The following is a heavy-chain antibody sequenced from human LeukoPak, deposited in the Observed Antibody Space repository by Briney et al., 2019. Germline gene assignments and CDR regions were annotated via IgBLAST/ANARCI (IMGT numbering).Heavy chain of an antibody. Sequence: GGSLRLSCAASGFTFSSYAMHWVRQAPGKGLEWVAVISYDGSNKYYADSVKGRFTISRDNSKDTLFLQMHSLRPEDTAVYYCVREDTPATANYWGQGTLVTISS. J-gene: IGHJ4*02. CDR2: ISYDGSNK. D-gene: IGHD2-21*02. CDR3: VREDTPATANY. CDR1: GFTFSSYA. V-gene: IGHV3-30-3*01.